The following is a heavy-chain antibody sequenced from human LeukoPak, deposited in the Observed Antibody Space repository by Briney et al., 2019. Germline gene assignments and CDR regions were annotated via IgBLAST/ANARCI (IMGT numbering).Heavy chain of an antibody. Sequence: GGSLRLSCAASGFTFSSYAMSWVRQAPGKGLEWVSVISNTGGSTFYADSVKGRFTISRDNSKNTLYLQMNSLRAEDTAVYYCAKDALGGYSSGPRWFDPWGQGTLVTVSS. CDR1: GFTFSSYA. V-gene: IGHV3-23*01. J-gene: IGHJ5*02. CDR2: ISNTGGST. CDR3: AKDALGGYSSGPRWFDP. D-gene: IGHD6-19*01.